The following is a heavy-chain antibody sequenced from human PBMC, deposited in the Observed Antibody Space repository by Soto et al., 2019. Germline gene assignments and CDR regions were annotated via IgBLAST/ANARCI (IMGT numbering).Heavy chain of an antibody. V-gene: IGHV1-18*01. CDR2: ISGYNGNT. Sequence: QVQLVQSGAEVKKPGASVTVSCKPSDYTFSNYGINWVRQAPGQGLEWMGWISGYNGNTNYAQTVQGRVTMTTDTSTGTVYMELRSLKSDDTAIYYCSRFIMVGGWFDPNYYHGMDVWGQGTTVTVSS. D-gene: IGHD6-19*01. CDR3: SRFIMVGGWFDPNYYHGMDV. J-gene: IGHJ6*02. CDR1: DYTFSNYG.